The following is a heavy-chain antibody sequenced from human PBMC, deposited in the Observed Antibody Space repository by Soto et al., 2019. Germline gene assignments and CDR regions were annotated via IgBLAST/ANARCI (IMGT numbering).Heavy chain of an antibody. Sequence: VGSLRLSCSSSVFTFSSFSMHCVRQSPEKGLEYVSHVSSDGGRIYYADSVKGRFIISRDNSKNMLYLQMSSLRPDDSAVYYCVKSRGGDNYDFFDWGQGTLVTVSS. J-gene: IGHJ4*02. CDR3: VKSRGGDNYDFFD. CDR2: VSSDGGRI. D-gene: IGHD3-3*01. V-gene: IGHV3-64D*06. CDR1: VFTFSSFS.